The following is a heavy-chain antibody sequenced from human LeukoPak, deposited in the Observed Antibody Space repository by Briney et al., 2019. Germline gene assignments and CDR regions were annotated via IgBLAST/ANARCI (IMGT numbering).Heavy chain of an antibody. V-gene: IGHV3-30-3*01. CDR2: ISNDGSNK. Sequence: GGSLRLSCAASGLSFSRYEMHWVRQAPGKGLEWVATISNDGSNKYYADSVKGRFTISRDNSKNTLYLQMNSLRAEDTAVYYCAKGAAPGWFDPWGQGTLVTVSS. J-gene: IGHJ5*02. CDR3: AKGAAPGWFDP. CDR1: GLSFSRYE.